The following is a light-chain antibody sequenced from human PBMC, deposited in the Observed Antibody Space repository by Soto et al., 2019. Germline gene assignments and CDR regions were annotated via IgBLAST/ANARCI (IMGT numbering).Light chain of an antibody. J-gene: IGKJ1*01. CDR2: DAS. CDR3: QQYDAPPKT. Sequence: IHLTESASTLSASLVDRVTITFQASQTVNAWLAWYQHKPGKAPKPLIYDASILESGVPARFSGSGSGTEFILTISSLQPDDVATYYCQQYDAPPKTFGQGTKVDIK. CDR1: QTVNAW. V-gene: IGKV1-5*01.